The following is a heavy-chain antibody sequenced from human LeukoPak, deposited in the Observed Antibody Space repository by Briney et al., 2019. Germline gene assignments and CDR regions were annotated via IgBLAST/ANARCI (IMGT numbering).Heavy chain of an antibody. D-gene: IGHD3-10*01. CDR1: GGSISSGGYY. Sequence: SETLSLTCAVSGGSISSGGYYWSWIRQPPGKGLEWIGEINHSGSTNYNPSLKSRVTISVDTSKNQFSLKLSSVTAADTAVYYCASLLWFPYWGQGTLVTVSS. CDR2: INHSGST. V-gene: IGHV4-34*01. CDR3: ASLLWFPY. J-gene: IGHJ4*02.